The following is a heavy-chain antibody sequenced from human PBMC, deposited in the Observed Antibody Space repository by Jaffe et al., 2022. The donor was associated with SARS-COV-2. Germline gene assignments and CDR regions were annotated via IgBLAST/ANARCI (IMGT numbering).Heavy chain of an antibody. CDR3: AKGGPDYGDYPGAFDI. Sequence: EVQLVESGGVVVQPGGSLRLSCAASGFTFDDYTMHWVRQAPGKGLEWVSLISWDGGSTYYADSVKGRFTISRDNSKNSLYLQMNSLRTEDTALYYCAKGGPDYGDYPGAFDIWGQGTMVTVSS. CDR2: ISWDGGST. D-gene: IGHD4-17*01. V-gene: IGHV3-43*01. CDR1: GFTFDDYT. J-gene: IGHJ3*02.